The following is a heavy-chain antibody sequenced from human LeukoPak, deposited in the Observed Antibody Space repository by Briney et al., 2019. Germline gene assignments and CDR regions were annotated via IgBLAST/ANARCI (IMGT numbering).Heavy chain of an antibody. Sequence: SETLSLTCTVSGGSISSSSYYWGWIRQPPGKGLEWIGSIYYSGSTYYNPSLESRVTISVDTSKNQFSLKLSSVTAADTAVYYCARPPAAIDAFDIWGQGTMVTVSS. CDR2: IYYSGST. D-gene: IGHD2-2*01. CDR3: ARPPAAIDAFDI. CDR1: GGSISSSSYY. J-gene: IGHJ3*02. V-gene: IGHV4-39*01.